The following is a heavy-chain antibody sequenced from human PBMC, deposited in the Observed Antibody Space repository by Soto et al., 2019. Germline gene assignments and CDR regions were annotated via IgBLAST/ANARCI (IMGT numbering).Heavy chain of an antibody. V-gene: IGHV4-31*03. J-gene: IGHJ4*02. CDR1: GASISSGGYY. CDR3: ARAPLN. CDR2: IYYSGTT. Sequence: QVHLQESGPGLLKPSQTLSLTCSVSGASISSGGYYCTWIRQHPGKGLEWLGYIYYSGTTYSNPCLKSRVTISVDTSKNHFSLKLSSVTAADTAVYYCARAPLNWGQGTLVTVSS.